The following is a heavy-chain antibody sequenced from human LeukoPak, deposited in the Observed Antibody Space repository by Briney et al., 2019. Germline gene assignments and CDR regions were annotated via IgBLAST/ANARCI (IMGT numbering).Heavy chain of an antibody. V-gene: IGHV4-34*01. CDR3: ARGLAAVFWGPHTFDY. D-gene: IGHD6-13*01. CDR1: GGSFRVYY. Sequence: PAVTLSLPYAVYGGSFRVYYWSCVRRPPGKGLEWIGEINHSGSTNYNPSLKSRVTISAHTSKNQFSLKLSSVTAADTAVYYCARGLAAVFWGPHTFDYWGQGTLVTVSS. CDR2: INHSGST. J-gene: IGHJ4*02.